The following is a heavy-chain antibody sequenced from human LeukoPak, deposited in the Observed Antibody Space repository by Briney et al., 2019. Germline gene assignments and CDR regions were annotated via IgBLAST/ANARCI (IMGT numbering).Heavy chain of an antibody. V-gene: IGHV3-23*01. CDR3: ARASYYYDSSGYYSNYDYFDY. D-gene: IGHD3-22*01. Sequence: GGSLRLSCAASGFTFSSYGMSWVRQAPGKGLEWVSAISGSGGSTYYADSVKGRFTISRDNSKNTLYLQMNSLRAEDTAVYYCARASYYYDSSGYYSNYDYFDYWGQGTLVTVSS. J-gene: IGHJ4*02. CDR1: GFTFSSYG. CDR2: ISGSGGST.